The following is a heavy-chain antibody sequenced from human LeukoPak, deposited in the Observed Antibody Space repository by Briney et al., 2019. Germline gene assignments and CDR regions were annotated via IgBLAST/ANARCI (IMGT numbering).Heavy chain of an antibody. D-gene: IGHD2-2*01. J-gene: IGHJ4*02. CDR2: INHSGST. CDR3: ARGSVVVPAAMVY. V-gene: IGHV4-34*01. Sequence: PSETLSLTCAVYGGSFSGYYWSWIRQPPGKGLEWIGEINHSGSTNYDPSLKSRVTISVDTSKNQFSLKLSSVTAADTAVYYCARGSVVVPAAMVYWGQGTLVTVSS. CDR1: GGSFSGYY.